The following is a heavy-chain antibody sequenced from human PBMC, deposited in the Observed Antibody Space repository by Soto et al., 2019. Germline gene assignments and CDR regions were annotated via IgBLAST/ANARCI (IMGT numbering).Heavy chain of an antibody. CDR3: ARDGYCSGGSCYSVPVFDY. D-gene: IGHD2-15*01. Sequence: GGSLRLSCAASGFTFSSYAMSWVRQAPGKGLEWVSAISGSGGSTYYADSVKGRFTISRDNSKNTLYLQMNSLRAEDTAVYYCARDGYCSGGSCYSVPVFDYWGQGTLVTVSS. CDR1: GFTFSSYA. CDR2: ISGSGGST. J-gene: IGHJ4*02. V-gene: IGHV3-23*01.